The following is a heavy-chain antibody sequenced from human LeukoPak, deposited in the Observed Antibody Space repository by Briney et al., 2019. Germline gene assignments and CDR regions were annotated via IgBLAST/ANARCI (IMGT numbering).Heavy chain of an antibody. CDR2: ISSIEGRI. J-gene: IGHJ4*02. Sequence: GGSLRLSCAASGFAFSNYAIHWVRQAPGKGLECVSAISSIEGRIYYANSVKGRFTISRDNSKNMVFLQMGSLRAEDMAVYYCARARRDCSGGTCFSYYFDNWGQGTLVTVSP. D-gene: IGHD2-15*01. V-gene: IGHV3-64*01. CDR1: GFAFSNYA. CDR3: ARARRDCSGGTCFSYYFDN.